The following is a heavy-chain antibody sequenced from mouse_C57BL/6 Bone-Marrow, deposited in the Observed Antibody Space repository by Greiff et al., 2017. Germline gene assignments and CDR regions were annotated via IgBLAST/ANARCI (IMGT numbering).Heavy chain of an antibody. Sequence: QVHVKQSGAELARPGASVKLSCKASGYTFTSYGISWVKQRTGQGLEWIGEIYPRSGNTYYNEKFKGKATLTADKSSSTAYMELRSLTSEDSAVYFCARGGLLRKVGPWFAYWGQGTLVTVSA. J-gene: IGHJ3*01. CDR2: IYPRSGNT. CDR1: GYTFTSYG. CDR3: ARGGLLRKVGPWFAY. V-gene: IGHV1-81*01. D-gene: IGHD1-1*01.